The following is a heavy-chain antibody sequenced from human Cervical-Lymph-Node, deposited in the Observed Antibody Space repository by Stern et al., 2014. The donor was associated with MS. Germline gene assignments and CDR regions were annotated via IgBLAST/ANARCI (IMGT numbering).Heavy chain of an antibody. D-gene: IGHD4-17*01. CDR1: GFSLSTSGMC. J-gene: IGHJ4*02. CDR3: ARHLWTSVTN. CDR2: IDWDDDE. V-gene: IGHV2-70*15. Sequence: QVTLKESGPALVKPTQTLTLTCTFSGFSLSTSGMCVSWIRPPPGKALEWLARIDWDDDEYYNTSLKTRLTISKDTSKNQVVLTMTNMDPVDTATYYCARHLWTSVTNWGQGTLVTVSS.